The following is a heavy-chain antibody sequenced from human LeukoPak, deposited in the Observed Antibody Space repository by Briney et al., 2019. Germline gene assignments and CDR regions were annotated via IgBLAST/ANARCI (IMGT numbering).Heavy chain of an antibody. J-gene: IGHJ5*02. CDR2: IYYSGRT. CDR1: GGSISSSSYY. D-gene: IGHD3-22*01. V-gene: IGHV4-39*01. Sequence: SETLSLTCTVSGGSISSSSYYWGWIRQPPGKGLEWIGSIYYSGRTYYNPSLKSRATISVDTSKNQFSLKLSSVTAADTAVYYCARQETLPRGYYYDSSGSQNWFDPWGQGTLVTVSS. CDR3: ARQETLPRGYYYDSSGSQNWFDP.